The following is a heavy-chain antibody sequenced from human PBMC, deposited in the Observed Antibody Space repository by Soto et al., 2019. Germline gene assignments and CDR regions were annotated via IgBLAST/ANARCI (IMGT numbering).Heavy chain of an antibody. D-gene: IGHD5-12*01. Sequence: QVKLVQSGAEVKKPGSSVKVSCKASGGTFSSYTISWVRQAPGQGLEWMGRIVLILGIAKYSQKFQGRGTITEDKSTSTAYIYLSSLRSEDTAVYYCAKWRDGYNSGVDYWGQGTLVTVSS. V-gene: IGHV1-69*02. CDR3: AKWRDGYNSGVDY. J-gene: IGHJ4*02. CDR2: IVLILGIA. CDR1: GGTFSSYT.